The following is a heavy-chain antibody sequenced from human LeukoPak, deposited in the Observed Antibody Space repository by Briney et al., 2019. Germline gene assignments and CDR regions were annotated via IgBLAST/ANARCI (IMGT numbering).Heavy chain of an antibody. D-gene: IGHD7-27*01. CDR2: IYYSGRT. CDR3: ARHRADWGWAAFDI. J-gene: IGHJ3*02. V-gene: IGHV4-59*08. CDR1: GGSISSYY. Sequence: KPSETLSLTCTVSGGSISSYYWSWIRQPPGKGLEWIGYIYYSGRTNYNPSLKSRVTISVDTSKNQFSLKLSSVTAADTAVYYYARHRADWGWAAFDIWGQGTMVTVSS.